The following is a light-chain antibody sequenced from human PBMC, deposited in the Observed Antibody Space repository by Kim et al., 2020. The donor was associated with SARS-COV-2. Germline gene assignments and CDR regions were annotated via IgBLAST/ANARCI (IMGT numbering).Light chain of an antibody. CDR1: SLRSYY. CDR3: NSRDSSGNHLV. CDR2: GKN. V-gene: IGLV3-19*01. Sequence: ALGQTVKITCQGDSLRSYYASWYQQKPGQAPLLVIYGKNNRPSGIPDRFSGSTSGNTASLTITGAQADDEADYYCNSRDSSGNHLVFGGGTQLTVL. J-gene: IGLJ3*02.